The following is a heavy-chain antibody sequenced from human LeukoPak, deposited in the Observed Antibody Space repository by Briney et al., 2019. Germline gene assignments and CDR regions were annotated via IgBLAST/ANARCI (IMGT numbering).Heavy chain of an antibody. Sequence: PSETLSLTCAVYGGSFSGYYWSWIRQPPGKGLEWIGEINHSGSTNYNPSLKSRVTISVDTSKNQFSLKLSSVTAADTAVYYCARARAAASLYFDYWGQGTLVTVSS. J-gene: IGHJ4*02. D-gene: IGHD6-13*01. CDR3: ARARAAASLYFDY. CDR2: INHSGST. CDR1: GGSFSGYY. V-gene: IGHV4-34*01.